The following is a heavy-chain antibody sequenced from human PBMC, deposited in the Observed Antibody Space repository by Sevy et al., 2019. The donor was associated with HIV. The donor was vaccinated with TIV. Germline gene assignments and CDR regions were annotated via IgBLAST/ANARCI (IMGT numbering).Heavy chain of an antibody. D-gene: IGHD3-22*01. CDR2: ISGSGGST. J-gene: IGHJ4*02. V-gene: IGHV3-23*01. CDR1: GFTFSSYA. Sequence: GGSLRLSCAASGFTFSSYAMSWVRQAPGRGLEWVSAISGSGGSTYYADSVKGRFTISRDNSKNTLYLQMNSLRAEDTAVYYCAKDIFPDSSGSDYWGQRTLVTVSS. CDR3: AKDIFPDSSGSDY.